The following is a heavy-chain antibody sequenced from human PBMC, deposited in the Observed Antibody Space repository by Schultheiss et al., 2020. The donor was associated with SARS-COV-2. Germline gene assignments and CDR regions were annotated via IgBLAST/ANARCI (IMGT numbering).Heavy chain of an antibody. D-gene: IGHD4-17*01. CDR3: ARGHLRRGMDV. CDR2: IIPIFGTA. J-gene: IGHJ6*02. Sequence: SVKVSCKASGGTFSSYAISWVRQAPGQGLEWMGGIIPIFGTANYAQKFQGRVTMTRNTSISTAYMELSSLRSEDTAVYYCARGHLRRGMDVWGQGTTVTVSS. CDR1: GGTFSSYA. V-gene: IGHV1-69*05.